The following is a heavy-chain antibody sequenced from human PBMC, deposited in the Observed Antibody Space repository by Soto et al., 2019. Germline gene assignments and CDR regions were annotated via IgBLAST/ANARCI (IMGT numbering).Heavy chain of an antibody. Sequence: SETLSLTCTVSGVSVNSGSFYWTWIRQPPGKGLEWIGYIYNSETTNYNPSLKRRVTMLLDTSKNQFSLILTSVTAADTAVYYCARDRILGGLDVWGQGTTVTVSS. D-gene: IGHD7-27*01. V-gene: IGHV4-61*01. CDR2: IYNSETT. CDR3: ARDRILGGLDV. CDR1: GVSVNSGSFY. J-gene: IGHJ6*02.